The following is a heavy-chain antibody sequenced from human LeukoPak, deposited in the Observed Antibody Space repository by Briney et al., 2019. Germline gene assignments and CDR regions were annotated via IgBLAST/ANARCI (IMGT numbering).Heavy chain of an antibody. CDR1: GFTFSSYT. D-gene: IGHD3-22*01. J-gene: IGHJ5*02. V-gene: IGHV3-21*06. CDR2: ISSSTSYI. Sequence: GGSLRLSCAASGFTFSSYTMNWVRQAPGKGLEWVSSISSSTSYIYYTDSVKGRFTISRDNANNSLYLQMTSLRAEDTAVYYCARAGGVPITGSGYPNWFDPWGQGTLVTVSS. CDR3: ARAGGVPITGSGYPNWFDP.